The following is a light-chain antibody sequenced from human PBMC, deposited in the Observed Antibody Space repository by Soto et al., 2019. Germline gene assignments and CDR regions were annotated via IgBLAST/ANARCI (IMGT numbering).Light chain of an antibody. Sequence: EIVVTQSPGILSLSPGGRCSLSCVAIQSISSSFLAWYQQKPGQAPRLVMYGASSRATGIPERFSGSGSGTDFTLTISRLEPEDFEVYYCQQYGSSPITFGQGTRLEIK. J-gene: IGKJ5*01. V-gene: IGKV3-20*01. CDR3: QQYGSSPIT. CDR2: GAS. CDR1: QSISSSF.